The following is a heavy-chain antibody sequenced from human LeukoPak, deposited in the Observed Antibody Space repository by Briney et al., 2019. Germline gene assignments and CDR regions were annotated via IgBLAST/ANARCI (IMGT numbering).Heavy chain of an antibody. D-gene: IGHD5-12*01. CDR2: SSADYGGT. Sequence: GASVKVSCKASGYTFTNYGITWVRQAPGQGLEWMGWSSADYGGTNCAQKLQGRVTMTTDTSTSTAYMELRSLRSDDTAVYYCASDPNGGYVLLYWGQGTLVTVSS. CDR3: ASDPNGGYVLLY. CDR1: GYTFTNYG. V-gene: IGHV1-18*01. J-gene: IGHJ4*02.